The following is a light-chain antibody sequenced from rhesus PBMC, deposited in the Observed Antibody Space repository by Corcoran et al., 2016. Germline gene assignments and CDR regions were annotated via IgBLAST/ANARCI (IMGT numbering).Light chain of an antibody. CDR3: QQYHKFPLT. CDR1: QGIPND. V-gene: IGKV1-21*01. Sequence: DIQMTQSPSSLSASVGDRVTLTCRASQGIPNDLAWYQQKPGETPNLLIFEASGLQSGFPSRFSGSGSGTDFTLTISGLQSEDVATYDCQQYHKFPLTFGGGSKVAIK. J-gene: IGKJ4*01. CDR2: EAS.